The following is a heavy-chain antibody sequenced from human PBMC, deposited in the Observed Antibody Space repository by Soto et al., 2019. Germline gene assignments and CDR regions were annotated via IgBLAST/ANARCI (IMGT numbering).Heavy chain of an antibody. Sequence: QVQLQESGPGLVKPSGTLSLTCAVSGGSISSSNWWSWVRQPPGKGLEWIGEIYHSGSTNYNPSPKSRVTISVDKSKNQFSLKLSSVTAADTAVYYCASRPNCSGGSCYLNYYYYGMDVWGQGTTVTVSS. CDR3: ASRPNCSGGSCYLNYYYYGMDV. J-gene: IGHJ6*02. CDR2: IYHSGST. CDR1: GGSISSSNW. D-gene: IGHD2-15*01. V-gene: IGHV4-4*02.